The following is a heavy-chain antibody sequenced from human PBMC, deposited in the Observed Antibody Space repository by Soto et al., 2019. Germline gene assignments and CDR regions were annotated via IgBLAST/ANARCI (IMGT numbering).Heavy chain of an antibody. V-gene: IGHV4-59*01. D-gene: IGHD5-18*01. CDR1: GGSISSYY. Sequence: SETLSLTCTVSGGSISSYYWSWIRQPPGKGLEWIGYIYYSGSTNYNPSLKSRVTISVDTSKNQFSLKLSSVTAADTAVYYCARKVLWAGYSHGWAFDIWGQGTMVTVSS. CDR3: ARKVLWAGYSHGWAFDI. CDR2: IYYSGST. J-gene: IGHJ3*02.